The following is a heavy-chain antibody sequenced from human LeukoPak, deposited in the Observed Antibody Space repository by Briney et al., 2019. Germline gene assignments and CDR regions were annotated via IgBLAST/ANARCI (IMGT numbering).Heavy chain of an antibody. CDR3: ARDGIDYGDYRVDY. CDR1: GFTFSTFA. CDR2: IFPSGGEI. D-gene: IGHD4-17*01. V-gene: IGHV3-23*01. Sequence: GGSLRLSCEASGFTFSTFAMIWVRQPPGKGLEWVSSIFPSGGEIHYADSVRGRFTISRDNSKSTLSLQMNSLRAEDTAVYYCARDGIDYGDYRVDYWGQGTLVTVSS. J-gene: IGHJ4*02.